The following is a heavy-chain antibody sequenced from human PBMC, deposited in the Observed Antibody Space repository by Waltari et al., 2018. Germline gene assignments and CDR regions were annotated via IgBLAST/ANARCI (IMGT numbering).Heavy chain of an antibody. CDR1: GYSISSGYY. CDR3: ARERVTMVQGVITNSDY. D-gene: IGHD3-10*01. CDR2: IYHSGST. Sequence: QVQLQESGPGLVKPSETLSLTCTVSGYSISSGYYWGWIRQPPGKGLEWIGSIYHSGSTYYNPSLKSRVTISVDTSKNQFSLKLSSVTAADTAVYYCARERVTMVQGVITNSDYWGQGTLVTVSS. V-gene: IGHV4-38-2*02. J-gene: IGHJ4*02.